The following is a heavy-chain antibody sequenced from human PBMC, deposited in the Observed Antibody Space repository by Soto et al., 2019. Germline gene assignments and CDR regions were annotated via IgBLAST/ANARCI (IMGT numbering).Heavy chain of an antibody. CDR2: ISGSGGST. D-gene: IGHD3-16*02. J-gene: IGHJ6*03. CDR3: AKLLPPGNYDYIWGSYRYPSPGFYMDV. CDR1: GFTFSSYA. V-gene: IGHV3-23*01. Sequence: GGSLRLSCAASGFTFSSYAMSWVRQAPGKGLEWVSAISGSGGSTYYADSVKGRFTISRDNSKNTLYLQMNSLRAEDTAVYYCAKLLPPGNYDYIWGSYRYPSPGFYMDVWGKGTTVTVSS.